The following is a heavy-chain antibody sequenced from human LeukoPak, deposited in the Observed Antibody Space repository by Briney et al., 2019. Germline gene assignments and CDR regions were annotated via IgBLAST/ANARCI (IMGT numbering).Heavy chain of an antibody. J-gene: IGHJ5*02. CDR2: IYYSGST. CDR3: ARVRQNDYIWGSYRASSWFDP. Sequence: PSETLSLTCTVSGGSISSGGYYWSWIRQHPGKGLEWIGYIYYSGSTYYNPSLKSRVTISVDTSKNQFSLKLSSVTAADTAVYYCARVRQNDYIWGSYRASSWFDPWGRGTLVTVSS. D-gene: IGHD3-16*02. V-gene: IGHV4-31*03. CDR1: GGSISSGGYY.